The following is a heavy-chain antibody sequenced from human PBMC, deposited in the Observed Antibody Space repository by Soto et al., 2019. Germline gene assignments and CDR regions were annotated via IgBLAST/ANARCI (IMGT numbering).Heavy chain of an antibody. J-gene: IGHJ5*02. V-gene: IGHV4-31*03. Sequence: SETLSLTCTVSGGSISIGSYYWTWIRQHPGKGLEWIGYVYYSGSTYYNPYLKSRVTISVDMSKNQFSLKLSSVTAADTAVYYCAGALWALNGFDPWGHGTLVTVSX. D-gene: IGHD7-27*01. CDR3: AGALWALNGFDP. CDR2: VYYSGST. CDR1: GGSISIGSYY.